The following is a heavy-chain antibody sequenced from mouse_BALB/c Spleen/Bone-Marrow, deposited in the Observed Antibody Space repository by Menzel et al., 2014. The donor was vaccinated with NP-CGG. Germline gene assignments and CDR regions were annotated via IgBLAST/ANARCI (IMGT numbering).Heavy chain of an antibody. CDR3: ARGGHDFSLDY. V-gene: IGHV1-69*01. D-gene: IGHD2-4*01. Sequence: QVQLKQSGAELGMPGASVRMSCKASGYTFTDNWIYWVKQRPGQGLEWIGAIDTSDSYTNYIQKFMGKASLTVDASSSTAYMQVSSLTSDDSAVYYCARGGHDFSLDYWGQGTSVTVSS. CDR2: IDTSDSYT. CDR1: GYTFTDNW. J-gene: IGHJ4*01.